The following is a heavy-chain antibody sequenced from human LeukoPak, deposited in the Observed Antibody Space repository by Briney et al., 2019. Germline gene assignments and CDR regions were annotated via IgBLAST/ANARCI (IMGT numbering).Heavy chain of an antibody. J-gene: IGHJ4*02. CDR2: ITGSGGNT. D-gene: IGHD3-9*01. CDR3: AKWGDYDVLTGYYVSDY. CDR1: GFTFSNYA. V-gene: IGHV3-23*01. Sequence: GASLRLSCAASGFTFSNYATSWVRQAPGKGLEWVSAITGSGGNTYYADSVRGRFTISRDNSKNTVFLQMNSLRAEDTAVYYCAKWGDYDVLTGYYVSDYWGQGTLVTVSP.